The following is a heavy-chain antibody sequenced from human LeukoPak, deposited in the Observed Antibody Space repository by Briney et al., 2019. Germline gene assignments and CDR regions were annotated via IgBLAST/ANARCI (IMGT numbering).Heavy chain of an antibody. J-gene: IGHJ3*02. CDR1: GFTFSSYS. Sequence: PGGSLRLSCAASGFTFSSYSMNWVRQAPGKGLEWVSSISSSSSYIYYADSVKGRFTISRDNAKNSLYLQMNSLRAEDTAVYYCARDLGHWRGIDAFDIWGQGTMVTVSS. CDR2: ISSSSSYI. CDR3: ARDLGHWRGIDAFDI. V-gene: IGHV3-21*01. D-gene: IGHD2-8*02.